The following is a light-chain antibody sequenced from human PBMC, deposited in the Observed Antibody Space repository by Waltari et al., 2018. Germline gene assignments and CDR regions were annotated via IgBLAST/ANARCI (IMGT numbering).Light chain of an antibody. V-gene: IGLV2-14*02. CDR2: EVS. CDR3: SSYTSSSTVV. Sequence: QSALTQPASVSGSPGQSITISCTGTSSDFGSYNLVSWYQQHPGKAPKLMIYEVSNRPSGVSNRFSGSKSGNTASLTISGLQAEDEADYYCSSYTSSSTVVFGGGTKLTVL. CDR1: SSDFGSYNL. J-gene: IGLJ2*01.